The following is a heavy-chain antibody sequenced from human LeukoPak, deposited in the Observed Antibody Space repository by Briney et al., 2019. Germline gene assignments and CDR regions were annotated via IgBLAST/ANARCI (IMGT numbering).Heavy chain of an antibody. Sequence: GGSLRLSCAASGFTFSSYAMSWVRQAPGKGLEWVSAISGSGGSTYYADSVKGRFTISRDNSKNTLYLQMNSLRAEDTAVYYCAKGPTYVTKHNWFDPWGQGTLVTVSS. CDR1: GFTFSSYA. D-gene: IGHD4-11*01. V-gene: IGHV3-23*01. CDR3: AKGPTYVTKHNWFDP. CDR2: ISGSGGST. J-gene: IGHJ5*02.